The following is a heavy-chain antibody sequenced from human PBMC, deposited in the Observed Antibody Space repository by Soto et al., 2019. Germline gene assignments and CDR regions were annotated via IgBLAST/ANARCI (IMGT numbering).Heavy chain of an antibody. V-gene: IGHV1-69*13. CDR1: GGTFSSYA. Sequence: GASVKVSCKASGGTFSSYAISWVRQAPGQGLEWMGGIIPIFGTANYAQKFQGRVTITADESTSTAYMELSSLRSEDTAVYYCARELGTTGDDAFDIWGQGTMVTGS. J-gene: IGHJ3*02. D-gene: IGHD2-2*01. CDR3: ARELGTTGDDAFDI. CDR2: IIPIFGTA.